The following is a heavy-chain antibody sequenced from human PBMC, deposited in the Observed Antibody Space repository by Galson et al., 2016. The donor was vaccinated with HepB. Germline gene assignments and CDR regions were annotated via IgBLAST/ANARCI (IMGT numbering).Heavy chain of an antibody. D-gene: IGHD1-26*01. CDR3: AREGAAGFDY. V-gene: IGHV4-31*03. CDR2: IYYSGGT. Sequence: TLSLTCTVSGDSINRGGYYWSWIRQSPGAGLEWIGYIYYSGGTNYSPSLKSRVSISVDASKTQFSLNLNSVTAGDTAMYYCAREGAAGFDYWGQGALVTVSS. J-gene: IGHJ4*02. CDR1: GDSINRGGYY.